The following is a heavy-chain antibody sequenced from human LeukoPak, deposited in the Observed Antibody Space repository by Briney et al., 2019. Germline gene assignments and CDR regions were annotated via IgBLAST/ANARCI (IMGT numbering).Heavy chain of an antibody. D-gene: IGHD1-1*01. CDR1: GFTFSSIA. Sequence: GRSLRLSCAASGFTFSSIAMSWVRQAPGKGLEWVSAIRSNGETVYNADSVKGRFTISRDNSRQTLFLQMSSLRVEDTATYYCAKGQELDDGVFDSWGQGTLVTVSS. CDR2: IRSNGETV. V-gene: IGHV3-23*01. J-gene: IGHJ4*02. CDR3: AKGQELDDGVFDS.